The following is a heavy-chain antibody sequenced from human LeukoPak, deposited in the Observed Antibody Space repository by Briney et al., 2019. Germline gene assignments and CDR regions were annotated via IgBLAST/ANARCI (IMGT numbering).Heavy chain of an antibody. CDR2: ISGSGGST. V-gene: IGHV3-23*01. Sequence: GGSLRLSCAASGFTFSSYAMSWVRQAPGKGLEWDSAISGSGGSTYYADSVKGRFTISRDNSKNTLYLQMNSLRAEDTAVYYCAKDRRNDYSPLDYWGQGTLVTVSS. J-gene: IGHJ4*02. D-gene: IGHD4-11*01. CDR1: GFTFSSYA. CDR3: AKDRRNDYSPLDY.